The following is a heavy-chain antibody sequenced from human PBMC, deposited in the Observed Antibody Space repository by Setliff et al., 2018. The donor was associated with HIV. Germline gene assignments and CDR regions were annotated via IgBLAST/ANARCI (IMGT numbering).Heavy chain of an antibody. CDR2: IIPIFGTA. CDR3: ASAGYSSSWLNYYYYMDV. Sequence: SVKVSCKVSGYTLTEVSMHWVRLAPGQGLEWMGGIIPIFGTADYAQRFQGRVTITADESTSTAYMELSSLRSADTAVYYCASAGYSSSWLNYYYYMDVWGKGTTVTVSS. V-gene: IGHV1-69*13. CDR1: GYTLTEVS. D-gene: IGHD6-13*01. J-gene: IGHJ6*03.